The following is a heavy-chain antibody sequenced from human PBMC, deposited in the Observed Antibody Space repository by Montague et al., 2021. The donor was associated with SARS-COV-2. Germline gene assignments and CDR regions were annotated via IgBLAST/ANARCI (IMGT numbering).Heavy chain of an antibody. J-gene: IGHJ6*02. D-gene: IGHD2-15*01. CDR2: IYYSGST. CDR1: GGSISSHY. Sequence: SETLSLTCTVSGGSISSHYWSWVRQPPGKGLEWIGYIYYSGSTNYNPSLKSRVTISVDTSKNQFSLKLSSVTAADTAVYYCARHPIGSFPRYGMDVWGQGTTVTVSS. V-gene: IGHV4-59*08. CDR3: ARHPIGSFPRYGMDV.